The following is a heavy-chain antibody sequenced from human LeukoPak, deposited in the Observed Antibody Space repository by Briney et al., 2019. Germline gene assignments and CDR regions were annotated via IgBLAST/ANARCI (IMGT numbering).Heavy chain of an antibody. CDR2: IYPGDSDT. D-gene: IGHD4-17*01. J-gene: IGHJ4*02. Sequence: GESLKISCKASGYSFTTYWIAWVRQMPGKGLEWMGIIYPGDSDTRYSPSFQGQVTISADKSISTAYLQWNSLKASDTAMYYCARRNSYGDYQWGQGTLVTVFS. V-gene: IGHV5-51*01. CDR1: GYSFTTYW. CDR3: ARRNSYGDYQ.